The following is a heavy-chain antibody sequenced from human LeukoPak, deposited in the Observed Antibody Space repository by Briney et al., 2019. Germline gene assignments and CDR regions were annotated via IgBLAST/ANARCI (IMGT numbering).Heavy chain of an antibody. V-gene: IGHV3-48*04. CDR3: ARGGGSYFEDF. Sequence: GGSLRLSCAASGFTFSSYSVNWVRQAPGKGREWVSYINGGSTTIHYADSVKGRFTISRDNAKNSLYLQMNGLRAEDTAVYYCARGGGSYFEDFWGQGTMVTVSS. J-gene: IGHJ3*01. CDR1: GFTFSSYS. D-gene: IGHD1-26*01. CDR2: INGGSTTI.